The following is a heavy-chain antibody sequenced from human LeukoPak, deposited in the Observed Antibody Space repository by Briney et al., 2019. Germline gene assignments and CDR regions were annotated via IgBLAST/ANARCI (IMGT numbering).Heavy chain of an antibody. CDR2: INPSGGST. CDR3: ARKQEELLRSRRGVHYFDY. V-gene: IGHV1-46*01. CDR1: GYTFTSYY. D-gene: IGHD3-10*01. Sequence: GASVKVSCKASGYTFTSYYMHWVRQAPEQGLEWMGIINPSGGSTSYAQKFQGRVTMTRDTSTSTVYMELSSLRSEDTAVYYCARKQEELLRSRRGVHYFDYWGQGTLVTVSS. J-gene: IGHJ4*02.